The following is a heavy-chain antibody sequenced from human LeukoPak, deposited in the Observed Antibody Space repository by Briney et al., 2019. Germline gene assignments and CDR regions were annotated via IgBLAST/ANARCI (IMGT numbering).Heavy chain of an antibody. J-gene: IGHJ4*02. V-gene: IGHV3-74*01. CDR3: ARATYYDFWTFDY. CDR1: GFTFSSYW. Sequence: GGSLRLSCAASGFTFSSYWMHWVRQAPGKGLVWVSRINTDGSSTSYADSVKGRSTISRDNAKNTLYLQMNSLRAEDTAVYYCARATYYDFWTFDYWGQGTLVTVSS. D-gene: IGHD3-3*01. CDR2: INTDGSST.